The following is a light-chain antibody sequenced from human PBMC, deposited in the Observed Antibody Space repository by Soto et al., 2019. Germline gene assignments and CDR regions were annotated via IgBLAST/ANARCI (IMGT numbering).Light chain of an antibody. V-gene: IGKV1-39*01. CDR1: QSINIY. CDR3: QQSYRSPYT. Sequence: QLNQSPSSLTASVGVRVTVTCRASQSINIYLNWYQQKPGKAPTLLIYAASSLQSGVPSRVSGGGSRTDFTLTSSSLQPEDFATYYCQQSYRSPYTFGQGTKLEI. CDR2: AAS. J-gene: IGKJ2*01.